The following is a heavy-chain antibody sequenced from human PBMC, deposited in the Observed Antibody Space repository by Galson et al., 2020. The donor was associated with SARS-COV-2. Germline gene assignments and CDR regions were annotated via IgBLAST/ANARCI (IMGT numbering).Heavy chain of an antibody. CDR1: GFSLSTSGVG. CDR3: AHRRNDGRDQNWFDP. Sequence: KMSGPTLVKPTQTLTLTCTFSGFSLSTSGVGVGWIRQPPGKALEWLALIYWDDDKRYSPSLKSRLTITKDTSKNQVVLTMTNMDPVDTATYYCAHRRNDGRDQNWFDPWGQGTLVTVSS. J-gene: IGHJ5*02. CDR2: IYWDDDK. D-gene: IGHD1-1*01. V-gene: IGHV2-5*02.